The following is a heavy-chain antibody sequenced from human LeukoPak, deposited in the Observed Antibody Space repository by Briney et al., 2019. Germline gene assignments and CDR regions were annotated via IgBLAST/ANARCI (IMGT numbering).Heavy chain of an antibody. J-gene: IGHJ5*02. CDR2: IYFSGNT. V-gene: IGHV4-59*01. CDR1: GGSISSYY. CDR3: ARGDYDSVASWFDP. D-gene: IGHD3-10*01. Sequence: SGTLSLTCTVSGGSISSYYWNWLRQPPGKGLEWIGYIYFSGNTDYNPSLKSRVTISIDTSKNQVSLKLSSVTAADTAVYYCARGDYDSVASWFDPWGQGTLVTVSS.